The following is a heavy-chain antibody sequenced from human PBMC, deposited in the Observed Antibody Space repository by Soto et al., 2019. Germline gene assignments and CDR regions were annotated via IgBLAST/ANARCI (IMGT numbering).Heavy chain of an antibody. CDR3: AKDRLGQQQLVFVDWFDP. CDR1: GFTFSSYA. V-gene: IGHV3-23*01. D-gene: IGHD6-13*01. J-gene: IGHJ5*02. CDR2: ISGSGGST. Sequence: PGGSLRLSCAASGFTFSSYAMSWVRQAPGKGLEWVSAISGSGGSTYYADSVKGRFTISRDNSKNTLYLQMNSLRAEDTAVYYCAKDRLGQQQLVFVDWFDPWGQGTLVTVS.